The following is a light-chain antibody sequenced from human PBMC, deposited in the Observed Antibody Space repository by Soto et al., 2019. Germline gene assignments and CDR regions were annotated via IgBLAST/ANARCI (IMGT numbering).Light chain of an antibody. CDR1: QTISSW. Sequence: DIEMTQSPSTLSASVGDRVTITFRATQTISSWLAWYHQKPGKAPKLLVYKASTLKRGVPSRFCGSGSGTEFTLTIGSLQPDDFETYYCQHYNSHSDAFGHGTKVELK. J-gene: IGKJ1*01. CDR3: QHYNSHSDA. CDR2: KAS. V-gene: IGKV1-5*03.